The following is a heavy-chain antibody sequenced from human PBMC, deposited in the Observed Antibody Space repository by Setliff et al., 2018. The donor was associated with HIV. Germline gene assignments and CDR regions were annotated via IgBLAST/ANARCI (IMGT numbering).Heavy chain of an antibody. V-gene: IGHV4-34*01. CDR2: INHSGRA. D-gene: IGHD2-8*01. CDR1: GESFSGYY. CDR3: ARGAPYCNHGICHLFDY. Sequence: PSETLSLTCAVYGESFSGYYWSWIRQPAGKGPEWLGEINHSGRAKYNPSLKSRASISADTSKNQFSLRLTSVTAADTAVYYCARGAPYCNHGICHLFDYWGHGNLVTVSS. J-gene: IGHJ4*01.